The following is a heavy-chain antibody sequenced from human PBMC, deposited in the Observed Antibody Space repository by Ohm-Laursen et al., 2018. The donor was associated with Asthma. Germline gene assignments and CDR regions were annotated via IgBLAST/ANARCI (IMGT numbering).Heavy chain of an antibody. J-gene: IGHJ6*02. D-gene: IGHD1-26*01. CDR2: ISSSSSYI. Sequence: SLRLSCAASGFTFSSYGMHWVRQAPGKGLEWVSSISSSSSYIYYADSVKGRFTISRDNAKNSLYLQMNSLRAEDTAVYYCARGLYSGSSYGMDVWGQGTTVTVSS. CDR1: GFTFSSYG. CDR3: ARGLYSGSSYGMDV. V-gene: IGHV3-21*01.